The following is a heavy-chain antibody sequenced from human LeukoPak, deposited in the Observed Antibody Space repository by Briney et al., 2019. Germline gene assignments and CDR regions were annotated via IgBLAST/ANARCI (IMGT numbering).Heavy chain of an antibody. V-gene: IGHV4-38-2*01. Sequence: SETLSLTCAVSGYSISSGYYWGWIRQPPGKGLQWIGSIFQRGYSYYNPSLKSRVTISVDTSRNQYSLKLSSVTAADTAVYYCAGDKETTGNGRPNWFDPWGQGTLVTVSS. J-gene: IGHJ5*02. CDR3: AGDKETTGNGRPNWFDP. D-gene: IGHD1-1*01. CDR2: IFQRGYS. CDR1: GYSISSGYY.